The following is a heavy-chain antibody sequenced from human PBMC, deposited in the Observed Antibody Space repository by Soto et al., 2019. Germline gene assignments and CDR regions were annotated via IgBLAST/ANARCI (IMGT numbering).Heavy chain of an antibody. CDR3: ASRPRWYDSSGYSGSDDAFDI. J-gene: IGHJ3*02. V-gene: IGHV1-69*06. D-gene: IGHD3-22*01. CDR2: IIPIFGTA. CDR1: GGTFSSYA. Sequence: ASVKVSCKASGGTFSSYAISWVRQAPGQGLEWMGGIIPIFGTANYAQKFQGRVTITADKSTSTAYMELSSLRSADTAVYYCASRPRWYDSSGYSGSDDAFDIWGQGTMVTVSS.